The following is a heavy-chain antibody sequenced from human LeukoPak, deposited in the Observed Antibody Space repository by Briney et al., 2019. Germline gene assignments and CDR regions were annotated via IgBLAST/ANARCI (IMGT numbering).Heavy chain of an antibody. J-gene: IGHJ4*02. CDR2: ISSSSSTR. Sequence: PGGSLRLSCAASGFTFSIYSMNWVRQAPGKGLEWVSYISSSSSTRYYTDSVKGRFTISRDNAKNSLYLQMNSLRAEDTAVYYCARDALAAGFRLEWYYFDYWGQGTLVAVSS. D-gene: IGHD5-24*01. CDR1: GFTFSIYS. V-gene: IGHV3-48*01. CDR3: ARDALAAGFRLEWYYFDY.